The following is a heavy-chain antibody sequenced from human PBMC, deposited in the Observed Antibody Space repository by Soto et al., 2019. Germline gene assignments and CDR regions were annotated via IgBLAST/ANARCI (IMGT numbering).Heavy chain of an antibody. D-gene: IGHD6-6*01. V-gene: IGHV1-69-2*01. CDR3: ATASSIAGRLWYFDL. Sequence: EVQLVQSGAEVKKPGATVKISCKVSGYIFTDYYMYWVQQAPGKGLEWMGFVDPEDGETIYAEKFQGRVTITADTSTDTGYMEMSGLRSQDTAVYYCATASSIAGRLWYFDLWGRGTLVTVSS. CDR1: GYIFTDYY. J-gene: IGHJ2*01. CDR2: VDPEDGET.